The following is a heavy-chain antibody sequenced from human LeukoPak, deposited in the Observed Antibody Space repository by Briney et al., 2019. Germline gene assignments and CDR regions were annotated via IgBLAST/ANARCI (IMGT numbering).Heavy chain of an antibody. CDR3: VRDRVAYYDSSGYYYPDAFDI. J-gene: IGHJ3*02. D-gene: IGHD3-22*01. CDR2: IYTSGST. CDR1: GGSISSGSYY. V-gene: IGHV4-61*02. Sequence: SETLSLTCTVSGGSISSGSYYWSWIRQPAGKGLEWIGRIYTSGSTNYNPSLKSRVTISVDTSKNQFSLKLSSVTAADTAVYYCVRDRVAYYDSSGYYYPDAFDIWGQGTMVTVSS.